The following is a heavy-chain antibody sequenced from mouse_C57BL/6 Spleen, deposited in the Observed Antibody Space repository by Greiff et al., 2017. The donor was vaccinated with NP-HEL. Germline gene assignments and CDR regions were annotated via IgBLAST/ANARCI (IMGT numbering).Heavy chain of an antibody. D-gene: IGHD1-1*01. J-gene: IGHJ2*01. Sequence: QVQLQQPGAELVMPGASVKLSCKASGYTFTSYWMHWVKQRPGQGLEWIGEIDPSDSYTNYNQKFKGKSTLTVDKSSSTAYIQLSSLTSEDSAVYYCARGRYYGSSYYFDYWGQGTTLTVSS. CDR3: ARGRYYGSSYYFDY. CDR1: GYTFTSYW. V-gene: IGHV1-69*01. CDR2: IDPSDSYT.